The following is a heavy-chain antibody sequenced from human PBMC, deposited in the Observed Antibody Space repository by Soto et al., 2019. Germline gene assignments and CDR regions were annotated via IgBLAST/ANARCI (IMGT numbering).Heavy chain of an antibody. CDR3: ARWCDSRNDAFDI. CDR2: IYYNGST. J-gene: IGHJ3*02. Sequence: QVQLQESGPGLVKPSQTLSLTCTVSGGSISSGGYYWSWIRQHPGKGLEWIGYIYYNGSTYYNPSLKSRVTISVDTSKNQFSLKLSSVTAADTAVYYCARWCDSRNDAFDIWGQGTMVTVSS. CDR1: GGSISSGGYY. D-gene: IGHD3-22*01. V-gene: IGHV4-31*03.